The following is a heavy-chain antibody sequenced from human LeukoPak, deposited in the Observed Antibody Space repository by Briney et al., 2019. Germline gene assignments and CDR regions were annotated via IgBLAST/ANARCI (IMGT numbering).Heavy chain of an antibody. CDR3: ARDRGTAMVFDY. Sequence: SETLSLTCTVSGGSISTSNYYWGWIRQPPGKGLEWIGNIFYSGSTYYSPSLRSRVTISLDTSRNQFSLKLNSVTAADTAVYYCARDRGTAMVFDYRGQGTLVTVSS. J-gene: IGHJ4*02. V-gene: IGHV4-39*07. CDR1: GGSISTSNYY. D-gene: IGHD5-18*01. CDR2: IFYSGST.